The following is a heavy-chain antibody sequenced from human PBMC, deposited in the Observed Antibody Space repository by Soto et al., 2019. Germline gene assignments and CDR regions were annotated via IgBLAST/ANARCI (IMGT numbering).Heavy chain of an antibody. D-gene: IGHD3-10*01. CDR1: GGSISSSSYY. CDR2: IYYSGST. CDR3: ATTVMVRGVNSCDY. V-gene: IGHV4-39*01. Sequence: PSETLSLTCTVSGGSISSSSYYWGWIRQPPGKGLEWIGRIYYSGSTYYNTSLKSRVTISVDTSKNQFSLKLSSVTAADTAVYYCATTVMVRGVNSCDYWGQGTLVTVSS. J-gene: IGHJ4*02.